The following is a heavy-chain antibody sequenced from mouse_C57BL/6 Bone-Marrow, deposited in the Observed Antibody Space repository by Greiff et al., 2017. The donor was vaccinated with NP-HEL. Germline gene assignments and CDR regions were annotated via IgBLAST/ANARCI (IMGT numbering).Heavy chain of an antibody. CDR3: ARVYRRAWFAY. D-gene: IGHD2-12*01. V-gene: IGHV5-15*01. CDR2: ISNLAYSI. CDR1: GFTFSDYG. Sequence: EVKLMESGGGLVQPGGSLKLSCAASGFTFSDYGMAWVRQAPRKGPEWVAFISNLAYSIYYADTVTGRFTISRENAKNTLYLEMSSLRSEDTAMYYCARVYRRAWFAYWGQGTLVTVSA. J-gene: IGHJ3*01.